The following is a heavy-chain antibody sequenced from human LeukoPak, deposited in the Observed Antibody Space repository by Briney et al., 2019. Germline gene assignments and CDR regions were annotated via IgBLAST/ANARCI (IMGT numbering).Heavy chain of an antibody. CDR1: GFTFDDYA. Sequence: GRSLRLSCAASGFTFDDYAMHWVRQAPGKGLEWVSGISWNSGSIGYADSVKGRFTISGDNAKNSLYLQMNSLRAEDTALYYCAKAAISASSIAARSGFDYWGQGTLVTVSS. CDR3: AKAAISASSIAARSGFDY. V-gene: IGHV3-9*01. CDR2: ISWNSGSI. D-gene: IGHD6-6*01. J-gene: IGHJ4*02.